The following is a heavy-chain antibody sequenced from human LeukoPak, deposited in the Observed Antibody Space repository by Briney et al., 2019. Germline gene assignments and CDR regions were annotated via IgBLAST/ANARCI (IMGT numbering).Heavy chain of an antibody. Sequence: GESLKISCKGSGYSFTSYWIGWVRQMPGKGLEWMGIIYPGDSDTRYSPSFQGQVTISADKSISTAYLQWSSLKASDTAMYYCARHQLPGSYYVAFDIWGQGTMVTVSS. J-gene: IGHJ3*02. CDR3: ARHQLPGSYYVAFDI. D-gene: IGHD1-26*01. CDR2: IYPGDSDT. V-gene: IGHV5-51*01. CDR1: GYSFTSYW.